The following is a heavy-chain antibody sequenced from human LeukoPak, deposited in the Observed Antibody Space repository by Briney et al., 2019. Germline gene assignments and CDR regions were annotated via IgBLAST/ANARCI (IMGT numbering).Heavy chain of an antibody. Sequence: TGGSLRLSCAASGFTFSSYAMHWVRQAPGKGLEWVAVISYDGSNKYYADSVKGRFTISRDNSKNTLYLQMNSLRAVDTAVYYCARAGYCSSTSCPEGGFDYWGQGTLVTVSS. CDR3: ARAGYCSSTSCPEGGFDY. J-gene: IGHJ4*02. CDR1: GFTFSSYA. V-gene: IGHV3-30*01. D-gene: IGHD2-2*03. CDR2: ISYDGSNK.